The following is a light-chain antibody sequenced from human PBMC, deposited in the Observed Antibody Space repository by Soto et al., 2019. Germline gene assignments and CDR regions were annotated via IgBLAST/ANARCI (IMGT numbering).Light chain of an antibody. CDR2: GAS. V-gene: IGKV3-15*01. CDR1: QSVSSN. CDR3: QQYNNWPLA. J-gene: IGKJ1*01. Sequence: IVMTQSPATLSVSPGERATLSCRASQSVSSNLAWYQQKPGQAPSLLIYGASTRATGIPVRFSGSGSGTEFTLTISSLQSEDFAVYYCQQYNNWPLAFGQGTKVEIK.